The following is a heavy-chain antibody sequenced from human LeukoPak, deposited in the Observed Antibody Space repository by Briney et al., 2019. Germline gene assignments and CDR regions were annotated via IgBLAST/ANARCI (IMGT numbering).Heavy chain of an antibody. Sequence: GGSLRLSCAASGFTFNSYSMNWVRQAPGKGLEWVSSISGSNSYIYYADSVKGRFTISRDNAKNSLYLQMNSLRDEDTAVYYCARDKVVGATFFDYWGQGTLVTVSS. V-gene: IGHV3-21*01. CDR1: GFTFNSYS. D-gene: IGHD1-26*01. CDR3: ARDKVVGATFFDY. J-gene: IGHJ4*02. CDR2: ISGSNSYI.